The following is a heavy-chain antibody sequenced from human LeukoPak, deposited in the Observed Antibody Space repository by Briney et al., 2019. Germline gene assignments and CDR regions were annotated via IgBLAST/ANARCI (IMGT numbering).Heavy chain of an antibody. CDR3: ARAPDVYGDHYYFDY. Sequence: ASVKVSFKSSGFTFTGYYIHWVRQAPGQGREWMGWINTNSGGTNYAQKVHGRVTITRDTSITTAYMELSMLRSDDTAVYYCARAPDVYGDHYYFDYWGQGPLVTVSS. J-gene: IGHJ4*02. V-gene: IGHV1-2*02. CDR2: INTNSGGT. D-gene: IGHD4-17*01. CDR1: GFTFTGYY.